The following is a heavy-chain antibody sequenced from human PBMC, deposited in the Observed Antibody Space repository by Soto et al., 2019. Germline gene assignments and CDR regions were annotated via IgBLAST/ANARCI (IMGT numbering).Heavy chain of an antibody. Sequence: GGSLRLSCAASGFTFSNAWMNWVRQAPGKGMEWVGRIKSKTDGGTTNYTAPVKSRFTISRDDSKNKMYLQMNSLKTEDTAVYYCTTDHPTGYSGSYYTYYYYGMDVWGQGTTVTVSS. CDR2: IKSKTDGGTT. D-gene: IGHD1-26*01. V-gene: IGHV3-15*07. CDR3: TTDHPTGYSGSYYTYYYYGMDV. CDR1: GFTFSNAW. J-gene: IGHJ6*02.